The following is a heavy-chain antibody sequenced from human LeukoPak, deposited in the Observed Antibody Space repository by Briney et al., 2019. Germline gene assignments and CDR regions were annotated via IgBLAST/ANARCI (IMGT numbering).Heavy chain of an antibody. CDR2: IYHSGST. J-gene: IGHJ4*02. CDR1: GGSISISNSNW. CDR3: ARGARAGYNLEPFDY. V-gene: IGHV4-4*02. D-gene: IGHD5-24*01. Sequence: PSETLSLTCAVSGGSISISNSNWWSWVRQPPGKGLEWIGEIYHSGSTNYNPSLKSRVTISVDTSKNQFSLKLSSVTAADTAVYYCARGARAGYNLEPFDYWGQGTLVTVSS.